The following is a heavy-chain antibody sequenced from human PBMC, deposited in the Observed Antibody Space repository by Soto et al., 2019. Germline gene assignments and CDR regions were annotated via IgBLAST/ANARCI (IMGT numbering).Heavy chain of an antibody. V-gene: IGHV3-23*01. D-gene: IGHD2-15*01. J-gene: IGHJ5*02. CDR2: ISGSGGST. CDR3: AKDHSYCSGGSCYYWFDP. CDR1: GFTFSSYA. Sequence: PGGSLRLSCAASGFTFSSYAMSWVRQAPGKGLEWVSAISGSGGSTYYADSVKGRFTISRDNSKNTLYLQMNSLRAEDTAVYYCAKDHSYCSGGSCYYWFDPWGQGTLVTVSS.